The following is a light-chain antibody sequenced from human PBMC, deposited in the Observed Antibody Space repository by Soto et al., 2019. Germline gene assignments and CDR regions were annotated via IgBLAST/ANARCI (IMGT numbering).Light chain of an antibody. Sequence: QSALTQPASVSGSPGQSTTSSCTGTRSDVGSYNLVSWYQQHPGKAPKLMIYEGSKRPSGVSNRFSGSKSGNTASLTISGLQAEDEADSYCCSYAGSSTYVFGTGTKLTVL. J-gene: IGLJ1*01. CDR3: CSYAGSSTYV. CDR2: EGS. CDR1: RSDVGSYNL. V-gene: IGLV2-23*01.